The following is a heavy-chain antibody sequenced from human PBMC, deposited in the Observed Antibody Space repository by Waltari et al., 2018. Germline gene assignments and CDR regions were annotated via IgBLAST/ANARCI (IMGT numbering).Heavy chain of an antibody. CDR2: IYYSGST. D-gene: IGHD5-12*01. V-gene: IGHV4-30-4*01. Sequence: QVQLQESGPGLVKPSQTLSLTCTVSGGSLSSGVYYLSWVRPPPGKGLEWSGYIYYSGSTYYNPSRKSRVTISVDTSKNQFSLKLSSVTAADTAVYYCASTQADIVATLDLPEGYWGQGTLVTVSS. J-gene: IGHJ4*02. CDR1: GGSLSSGVYY. CDR3: ASTQADIVATLDLPEGY.